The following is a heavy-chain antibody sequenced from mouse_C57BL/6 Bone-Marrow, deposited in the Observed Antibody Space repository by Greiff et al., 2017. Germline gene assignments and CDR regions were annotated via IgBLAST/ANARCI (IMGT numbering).Heavy chain of an antibody. J-gene: IGHJ1*03. Sequence: QVTLKESGPGILQPSQTLSLTCSFSGFSLSTFGMGVGWIRQPSGKGLEWLAHIWWDDDKYYNPALKRRLTISKDTSKNQVFLKIANVDTADTATYYCARIHYYGSSYVEYFDVWGTGTTVTVSS. CDR1: GFSLSTFGMG. V-gene: IGHV8-8*01. D-gene: IGHD1-1*01. CDR3: ARIHYYGSSYVEYFDV. CDR2: IWWDDDK.